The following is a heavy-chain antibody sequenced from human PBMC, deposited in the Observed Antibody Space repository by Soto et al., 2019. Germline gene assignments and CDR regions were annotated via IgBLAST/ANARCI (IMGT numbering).Heavy chain of an antibody. CDR1: LFTFTNYA. CDR2: MNPNSGNT. J-gene: IGHJ4*02. V-gene: IGHV1-8*02. CDR3: ASDEEDY. Sequence: ASAQVSCKASLFTFTNYAISWVRLAPQQGLGWMGWMNPNSGNTGYAQKFQGRVTMTRNTSISTAYMELSSLRSEDTAVYYCASDEEDYWGQGTLVTVSS.